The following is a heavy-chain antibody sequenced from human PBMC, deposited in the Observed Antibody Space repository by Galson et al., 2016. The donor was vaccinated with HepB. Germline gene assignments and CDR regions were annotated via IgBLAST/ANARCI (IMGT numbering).Heavy chain of an antibody. CDR2: ISYDGGDK. Sequence: SLRLSCAASGFTFSRYGMHWVRQAPGKGLEWVAVISYDGGDKHYADSVKGRFTVSRDNSKNTLFLQMNSLRVEDTAVYYCAKLDCGSDCPRDDWGLGTQVTVS. CDR3: AKLDCGSDCPRDD. V-gene: IGHV3-30*19. D-gene: IGHD2-21*02. CDR1: GFTFSRYG. J-gene: IGHJ4*02.